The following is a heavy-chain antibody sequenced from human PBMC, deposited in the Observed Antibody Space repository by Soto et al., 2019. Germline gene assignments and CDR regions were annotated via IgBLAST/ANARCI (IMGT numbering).Heavy chain of an antibody. CDR3: ARGVGLYSNYDY. V-gene: IGHV1-3*01. Sequence: ASVKVSCKASGYTFNRYCISWVRQAPGQRLEWMGWINAGNGNTKYSQKFQGRVTITRDTSASTAYMELSSLRSEDTAVYYCARGVGLYSNYDYWGQGTLVTVSS. CDR1: GYTFNRYC. J-gene: IGHJ4*02. D-gene: IGHD2-2*02. CDR2: INAGNGNT.